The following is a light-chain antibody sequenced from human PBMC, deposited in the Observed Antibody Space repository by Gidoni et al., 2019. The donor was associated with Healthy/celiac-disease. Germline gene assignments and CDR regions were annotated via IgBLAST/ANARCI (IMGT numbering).Light chain of an antibody. J-gene: IGKJ4*01. CDR1: QSVSSN. CDR3: QQYNNSPRLT. CDR2: GAS. V-gene: IGKV3-15*01. Sequence: EIAMTQSPATLSVSPGERDTLSCRASQSVSSNLSWYQQKPGQAPRLLIYGASTRATGIPARFSGSGSGTEFTLTISSLQSEDVAVYYCQQYNNSPRLTFXGXTKVEIK.